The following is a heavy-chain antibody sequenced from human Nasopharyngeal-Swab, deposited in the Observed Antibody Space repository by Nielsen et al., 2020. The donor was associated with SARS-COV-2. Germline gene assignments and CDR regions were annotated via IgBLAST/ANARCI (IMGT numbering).Heavy chain of an antibody. D-gene: IGHD5-18*01. J-gene: IGHJ3*02. V-gene: IGHV4-31*02. Sequence: RQAPGKGLEWIGYIYYSGSTYYNPSLKSRVTISVDTSKNQFSLKLSSVTAADTAVYYCARDSTWIQGALDIWGQGTMVTVSS. CDR2: IYYSGST. CDR3: ARDSTWIQGALDI.